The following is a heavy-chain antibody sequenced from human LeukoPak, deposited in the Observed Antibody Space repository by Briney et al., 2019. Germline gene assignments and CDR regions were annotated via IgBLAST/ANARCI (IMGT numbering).Heavy chain of an antibody. V-gene: IGHV1-46*01. CDR1: DYTFTTSC. CDR2: ITPSGGTI. D-gene: IGHD3-10*01. CDR3: ARDPAITLVRGDKDYYLHV. Sequence: ASVKVSCKPSDYTFTTSCMHWGRHAPGQGLEWMGMITPSGGTIRYAQNFQGRITVTRDTSTSTVYMELSSLRSEDTAVYYYARDPAITLVRGDKDYYLHVWGKGTTVTVSS. J-gene: IGHJ6*03.